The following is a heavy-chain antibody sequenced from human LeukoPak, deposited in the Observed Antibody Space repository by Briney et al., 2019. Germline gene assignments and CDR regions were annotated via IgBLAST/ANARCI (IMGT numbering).Heavy chain of an antibody. CDR1: GYTFTDYY. V-gene: IGHV1-2*02. Sequence: GSLKVSCKASGYTFTDYYIHWVRQAPGQGLEWMGWINPNSGGTHYAQNFQGRVTMTRDTSISTAYMELSRLRSDDTAVYYCARGSDIVGATHYGMDVWGQGTTVTVSS. D-gene: IGHD1-26*01. CDR2: INPNSGGT. CDR3: ARGSDIVGATHYGMDV. J-gene: IGHJ6*02.